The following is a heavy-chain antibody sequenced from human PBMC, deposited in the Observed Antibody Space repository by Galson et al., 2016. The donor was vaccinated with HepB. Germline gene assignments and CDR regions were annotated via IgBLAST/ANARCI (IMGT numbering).Heavy chain of an antibody. CDR2: IYYSEST. Sequence: TLSLTCTVSGGSISSGAYYWSWIRQRPGKGLEWIGYIYYSESTYYNPSLKSRVTILVDTSKNQISLKVNSVTAADTAVYYCARGRYFHWFPGSFFDSWGQGTLVTVSS. CDR1: GGSISSGAYY. V-gene: IGHV4-31*03. CDR3: ARGRYFHWFPGSFFDS. J-gene: IGHJ4*02. D-gene: IGHD3-9*01.